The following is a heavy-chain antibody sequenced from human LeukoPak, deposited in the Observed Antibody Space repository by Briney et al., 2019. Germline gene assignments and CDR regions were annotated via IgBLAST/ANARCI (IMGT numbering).Heavy chain of an antibody. J-gene: IGHJ4*02. CDR2: ISSSSSYI. V-gene: IGHV3-21*01. D-gene: IGHD4-17*01. CDR3: AREGRYGDYDGALDY. CDR1: GFTFSSYS. Sequence: KSGGSLRLSCAASGFTFSSYSMNWVRQAPGKGLEWVSSISSSSSYIYYADSVKGRFTISRDNAKNSLYLQMNSLRAEDTAVYYCAREGRYGDYDGALDYWGQGTLVTVSS.